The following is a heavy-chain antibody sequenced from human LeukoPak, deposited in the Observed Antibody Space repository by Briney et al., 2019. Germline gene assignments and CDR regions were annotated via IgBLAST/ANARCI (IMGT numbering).Heavy chain of an antibody. V-gene: IGHV1-69*13. J-gene: IGHJ4*02. CDR3: AKAATVTGPVDY. Sequence: SVKVSCKASGGTFSSYAISWVRQAPGQGLEWMGGIIPIFGTANYAQKFQGRVTITADESTSTAYMELSSLRSEDTAVYYCAKAATVTGPVDYWGQGTLVTVSS. CDR2: IIPIFGTA. CDR1: GGTFSSYA. D-gene: IGHD4-17*01.